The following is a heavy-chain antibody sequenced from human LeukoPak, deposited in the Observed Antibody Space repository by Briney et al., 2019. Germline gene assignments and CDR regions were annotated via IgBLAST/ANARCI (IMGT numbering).Heavy chain of an antibody. V-gene: IGHV1-69*13. J-gene: IGHJ4*02. D-gene: IGHD3-10*01. Sequence: VASVKVSCKASGGTFSSYAISWVRHAPGQVLEWMGGIIPIFGTANYAQKFQGRVTITADESTSTAYMELSSLRSEDTAVYYCASRPITMVRGVIALKYYFDYWGQGTLVTVSS. CDR1: GGTFSSYA. CDR2: IIPIFGTA. CDR3: ASRPITMVRGVIALKYYFDY.